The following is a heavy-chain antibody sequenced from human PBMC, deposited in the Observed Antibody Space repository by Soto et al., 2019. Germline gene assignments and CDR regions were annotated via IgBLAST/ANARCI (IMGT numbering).Heavy chain of an antibody. CDR3: AREGYYYDSSGYYAFDY. CDR2: IKQDGSEK. Sequence: GGSLRLSCAASGFTFSSYLMSWVRQAPGKGLEWVANIKQDGSEKYYVDSVKGRFTISRDNAKNSLYLQMNSLRAEDTAVYYCAREGYYYDSSGYYAFDYWGQGTLVTVSS. CDR1: GFTFSSYL. D-gene: IGHD3-22*01. V-gene: IGHV3-7*01. J-gene: IGHJ4*02.